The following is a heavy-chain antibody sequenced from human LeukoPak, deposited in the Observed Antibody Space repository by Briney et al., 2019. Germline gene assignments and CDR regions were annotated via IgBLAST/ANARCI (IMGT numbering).Heavy chain of an antibody. CDR3: ARHQRSLTADY. D-gene: IGHD2-21*02. Sequence: PSETLSLTCAVYGGSFSGYYWSWIRQPPGKGLEWIGEINHSGSTNYTPSLKSRVTISVDTSKNQFSLKLRPVTAADTAVFYCARHQRSLTADYWGQGTLVTVSS. J-gene: IGHJ4*02. CDR2: INHSGST. V-gene: IGHV4-34*01. CDR1: GGSFSGYY.